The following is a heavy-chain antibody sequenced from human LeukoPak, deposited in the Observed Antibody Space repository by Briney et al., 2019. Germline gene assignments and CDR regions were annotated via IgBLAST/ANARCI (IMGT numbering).Heavy chain of an antibody. D-gene: IGHD5-12*01. V-gene: IGHV3-23*01. CDR3: VKADSGYDLLFDY. CDR2: ISGSGGGT. CDR1: GFTFSSYA. Sequence: PGGSLRLSCAASGFTFSSYAMNWVRQAPGKGLEWVSGISGSGGGTYYADSVKGRFTISRDNSKNTLYLQMNSLRAEDTAVYYCVKADSGYDLLFDYWGQGTLVTVSS. J-gene: IGHJ4*02.